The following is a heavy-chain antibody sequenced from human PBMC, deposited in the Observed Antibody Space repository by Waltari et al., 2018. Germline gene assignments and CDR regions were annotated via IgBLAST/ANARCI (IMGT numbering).Heavy chain of an antibody. Sequence: QVHLVQSGAEARKPGASVKVSCKASGYTFTGFFMHWFRQAPGQGPEWMGWINPDSGDTKYAQNYHDRVTMTRDTSISTVYMELNRLRYDDTAVYFCARLRVVVEATFFDYWGQGTLVTVSS. V-gene: IGHV1-2*02. J-gene: IGHJ4*02. CDR2: INPDSGDT. D-gene: IGHD2-15*01. CDR1: GYTFTGFF. CDR3: ARLRVVVEATFFDY.